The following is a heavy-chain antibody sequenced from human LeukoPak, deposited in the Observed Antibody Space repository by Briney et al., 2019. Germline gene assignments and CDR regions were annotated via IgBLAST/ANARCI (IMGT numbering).Heavy chain of an antibody. CDR3: AREANWNSFDY. D-gene: IGHD1/OR15-1a*01. CDR2: IYYTGST. CDR1: GGSISSYY. Sequence: SETLSLTCTVSGGSISSYYWNWIRQPPGRGLEWIGYIYYTGSTNYNPSLKGRVTISVDTSKTQFSLDLSSVTAADTAVYYCAREANWNSFDYWGQGTLATVSS. J-gene: IGHJ4*02. V-gene: IGHV4-59*01.